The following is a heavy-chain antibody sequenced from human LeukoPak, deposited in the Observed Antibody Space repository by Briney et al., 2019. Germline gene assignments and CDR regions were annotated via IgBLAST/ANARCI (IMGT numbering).Heavy chain of an antibody. Sequence: PSEALSLTCTVSGGSISSGDYYWSWIRQPPGKGLEWIGYIYYSGSTYYNPSLKSRVTISVDTSKNQFSLKLSSVTAADTAVYYCASGVRGYSGYDYEDYWGQGTLVTVSS. CDR3: ASGVRGYSGYDYEDY. V-gene: IGHV4-30-4*01. J-gene: IGHJ4*02. D-gene: IGHD5-12*01. CDR1: GGSISSGDYY. CDR2: IYYSGST.